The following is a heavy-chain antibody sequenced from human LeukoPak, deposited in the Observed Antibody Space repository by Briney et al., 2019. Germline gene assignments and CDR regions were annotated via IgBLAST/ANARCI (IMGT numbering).Heavy chain of an antibody. V-gene: IGHV3-66*01. CDR3: AREAWYDFWSVAFDI. Sequence: PGGSLRLSCAASGFTFSSYGMHWVRQAPGKGLEWVSVIYSGGSTYYADSVKGRFTTSRDNSKNTLYLQMNSLRAEDTAVYYCAREAWYDFWSVAFDIWGQGTMVTVSS. J-gene: IGHJ3*02. D-gene: IGHD3-3*01. CDR2: IYSGGST. CDR1: GFTFSSYG.